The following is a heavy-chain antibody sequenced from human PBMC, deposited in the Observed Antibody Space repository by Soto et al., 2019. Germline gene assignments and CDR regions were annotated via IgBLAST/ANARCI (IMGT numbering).Heavy chain of an antibody. CDR2: ISAYNGNT. Sequence: GASVKVSCKASGYTFTSYGISWVRQAPGQGLEWMGWISAYNGNTNYAQKLQGRVTMTTDTSTSTAYMELSSLRSEDTAVYYCAREPPITIFGVVILGYPDYYYGMDVWGQGTTVTVSS. CDR3: AREPPITIFGVVILGYPDYYYGMDV. CDR1: GYTFTSYG. J-gene: IGHJ6*02. D-gene: IGHD3-3*01. V-gene: IGHV1-18*01.